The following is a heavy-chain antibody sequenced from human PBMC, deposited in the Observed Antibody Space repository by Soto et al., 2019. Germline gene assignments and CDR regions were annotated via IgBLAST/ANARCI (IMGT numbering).Heavy chain of an antibody. CDR3: ASYCRSTSCYTFGHTWFDP. D-gene: IGHD2-2*02. CDR2: IYYSGST. Sequence: SETLALSCKFSGGSISTGDYYWSWIRQPPGNGLEWIGNIYYSGSTYYTPSLKSRVTISVDTSKNQFSLKLSSVTAADTAVYYCASYCRSTSCYTFGHTWFDPWGQGTLVTVSS. J-gene: IGHJ5*02. V-gene: IGHV4-30-4*01. CDR1: GGSISTGDYY.